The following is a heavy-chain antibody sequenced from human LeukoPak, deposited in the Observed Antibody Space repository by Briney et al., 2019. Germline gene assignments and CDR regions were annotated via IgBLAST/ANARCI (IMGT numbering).Heavy chain of an antibody. CDR1: GFTFGSYW. CDR3: ARDEKIVGASGQDY. V-gene: IGHV3-74*01. D-gene: IGHD1-26*01. J-gene: IGHJ4*02. CDR2: INTDGGDT. Sequence: PGGSLRLSCAASGFTFGSYWMHWVRQAPGEGLVWVSRINTDGGDTIYADSVKGRFTISRDNAKNTLFLQMNSLRAEDTAVYYCARDEKIVGASGQDYWGQGTLVTVSS.